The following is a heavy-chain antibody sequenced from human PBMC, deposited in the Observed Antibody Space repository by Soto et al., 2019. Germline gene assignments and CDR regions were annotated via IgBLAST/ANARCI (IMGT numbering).Heavy chain of an antibody. CDR1: GFTFSSYG. D-gene: IGHD6-19*01. CDR2: ISYDGSNK. Sequence: GGSLRLSCAASGFTFSSYGMHWVRQAPGKGLEWVAVISYDGSNKYYADSVKGRFTISRDNSKNTLYLQMNSLRAEDTAVYYCAKDQGGSGWYYYYGMDVWGQGTTVTVSS. J-gene: IGHJ6*02. CDR3: AKDQGGSGWYYYYGMDV. V-gene: IGHV3-30*18.